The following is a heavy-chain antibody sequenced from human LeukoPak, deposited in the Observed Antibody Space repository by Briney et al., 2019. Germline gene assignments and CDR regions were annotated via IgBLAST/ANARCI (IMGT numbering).Heavy chain of an antibody. CDR3: AGGRSSVLGY. D-gene: IGHD6-19*01. CDR1: GGSISSSTYY. V-gene: IGHV4-39*01. CDR2: IYYSGTT. J-gene: IGHJ4*02. Sequence: SETLSLTCTVSGGSISSSTYYWGWIRQPPGKGLEWIGSIYYSGTTYYNPSLKNRVTISVDTSKNQFFLKLSSVTAADTAVYYCAGGRSSVLGYWGQGTLVTVSS.